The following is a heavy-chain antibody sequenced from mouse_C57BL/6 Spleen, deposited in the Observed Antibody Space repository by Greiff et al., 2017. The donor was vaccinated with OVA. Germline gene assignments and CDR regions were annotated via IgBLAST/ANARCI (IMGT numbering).Heavy chain of an antibody. CDR3: ARNYDYDGGYWYFDV. D-gene: IGHD2-4*01. CDR1: GFTFSDYG. Sequence: EVQLQESGGGLVKPGGSLKLSCAASGFTFSDYGMHWVRQAPEKGLEWVAYISSGSSTIYYADTVKGRFTISRDNAKNTLFLQMTSLRSEDTAMYYCARNYDYDGGYWYFDVWGTGTTVTVSS. CDR2: ISSGSSTI. V-gene: IGHV5-17*01. J-gene: IGHJ1*03.